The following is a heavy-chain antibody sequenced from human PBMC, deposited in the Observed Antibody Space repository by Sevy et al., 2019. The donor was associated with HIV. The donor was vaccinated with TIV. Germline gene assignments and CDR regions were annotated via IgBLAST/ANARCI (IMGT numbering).Heavy chain of an antibody. J-gene: IGHJ6*02. CDR2: INPNSGGT. CDR1: GYTFTGYY. D-gene: IGHD3-22*01. Sequence: ASVKVSCKASGYTFTGYYMHWVRQAPGQGLEWMGWINPNSGGTNYAQKFQGRVTMTRDTSIRTAYMELSRLRSDDTAVYYCARDLYDSSGYYYYYYGMDVWGQGTTVTVSS. V-gene: IGHV1-2*02. CDR3: ARDLYDSSGYYYYYYGMDV.